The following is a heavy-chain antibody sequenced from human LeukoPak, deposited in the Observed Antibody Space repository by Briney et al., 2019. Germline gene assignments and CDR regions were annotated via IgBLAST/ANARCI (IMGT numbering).Heavy chain of an antibody. V-gene: IGHV1-2*02. CDR3: ARGIAARRGDC. Sequence: VASVTVSFKASGYTFTGYYLHWVRQAPGQGLEGMGWINPNRGGTNYAQKFQGRVTMTRDTSISTAYMELSRLRSDDTAVYYCARGIAARRGDCWGQGTLVTVSS. J-gene: IGHJ4*02. CDR1: GYTFTGYY. D-gene: IGHD6-6*01. CDR2: INPNRGGT.